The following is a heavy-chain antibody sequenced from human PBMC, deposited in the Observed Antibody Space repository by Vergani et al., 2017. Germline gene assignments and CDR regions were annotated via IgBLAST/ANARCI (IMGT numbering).Heavy chain of an antibody. J-gene: IGHJ4*02. V-gene: IGHV3-33*01. Sequence: VLLVESGGGLVQPGESLRLSCTASSFKLGDYGMHWVRQAPGRGLEWVSMTWYEGNNNYYADSVKGRFTISKDISKNTLYLQMNSLRGDDTAVYYCARETRDTPSSLDYWGQGTLVTVSS. CDR2: TWYEGNNN. CDR3: ARETRDTPSSLDY. D-gene: IGHD5-24*01. CDR1: SFKLGDYG.